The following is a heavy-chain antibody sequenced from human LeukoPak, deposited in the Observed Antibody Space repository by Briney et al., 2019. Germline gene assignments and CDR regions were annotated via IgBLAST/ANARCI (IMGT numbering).Heavy chain of an antibody. Sequence: GESLKISCQTSGYTFSSYWIAWVRQMPGKGLEWMGIIYPADSATKYSPSFQGQVIISADKSLTTAYLQWSSLKASDTAIYYCVRHAAPGGAYFYYAVDVWGQGTTVVVSS. CDR2: IYPADSAT. J-gene: IGHJ6*02. CDR1: GYTFSSYW. CDR3: VRHAAPGGAYFYYAVDV. V-gene: IGHV5-51*01. D-gene: IGHD1-26*01.